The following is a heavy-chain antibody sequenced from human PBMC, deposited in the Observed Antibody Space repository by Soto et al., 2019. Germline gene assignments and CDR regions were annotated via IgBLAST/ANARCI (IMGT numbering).Heavy chain of an antibody. CDR1: RYVFTAYS. J-gene: IGHJ5*02. V-gene: IGHV1-2*02. Sequence: GASVKVSCKASRYVFTAYSMHWVRQAPGQGLEWMGVVNPSGGYTNYAQKFQGRVTLTRDTSIATAYLTLNSLTSDDTALYYCAKDLTRQLAYWLDPWGQGTQVTVSS. CDR3: AKDLTRQLAYWLDP. D-gene: IGHD6-6*01. CDR2: VNPSGGYT.